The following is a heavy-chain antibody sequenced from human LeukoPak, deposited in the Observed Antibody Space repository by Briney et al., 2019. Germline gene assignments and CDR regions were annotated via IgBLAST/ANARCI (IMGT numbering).Heavy chain of an antibody. Sequence: GGSLRLSCAASGSTFGSYGMHWVRQAPGKGPEWVAVISYDGNNKYHADFVKGRFTISRDNSKNTLYLQMNSLRPEDTALYYCAKDRGGDAGYSYGLVDYWGQGTLVTVSS. D-gene: IGHD5-18*01. CDR2: ISYDGNNK. CDR1: GSTFGSYG. CDR3: AKDRGGDAGYSYGLVDY. J-gene: IGHJ4*02. V-gene: IGHV3-30*18.